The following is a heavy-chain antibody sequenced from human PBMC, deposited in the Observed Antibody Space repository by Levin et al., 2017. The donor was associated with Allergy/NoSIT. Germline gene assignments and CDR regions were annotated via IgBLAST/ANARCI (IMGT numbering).Heavy chain of an antibody. CDR2: IYYSGST. D-gene: IGHD4-17*01. CDR3: ARQIDYGDHFDY. J-gene: IGHJ4*02. CDR1: GGSISSYY. V-gene: IGHV4-59*01. Sequence: SCTVSGGSISSYYWSWIRQPPGKGLEWIGYIYYSGSTNYNPSLKSRVTISVDTSKNQFSLKLSSVTAADTAVYYCARQIDYGDHFDYWGQGTLVTVSS.